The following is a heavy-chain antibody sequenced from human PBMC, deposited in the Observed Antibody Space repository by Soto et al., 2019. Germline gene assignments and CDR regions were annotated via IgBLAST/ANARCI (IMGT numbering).Heavy chain of an antibody. D-gene: IGHD6-19*01. CDR1: GGSFSGYY. V-gene: IGHV4-34*01. Sequence: SETLSLTCAVYGGSFSGYYWSWIRQPPGKGLEWIGEINHSGSTNYNPSLKSRVTISVDTSKNQFSLKLSSVTAADTAVYYGARSRWLVRKYFDYWGQGTLVTVSS. CDR2: INHSGST. CDR3: ARSRWLVRKYFDY. J-gene: IGHJ4*02.